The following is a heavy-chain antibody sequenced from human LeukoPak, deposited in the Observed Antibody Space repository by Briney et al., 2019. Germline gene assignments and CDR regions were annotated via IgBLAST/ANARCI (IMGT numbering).Heavy chain of an antibody. J-gene: IGHJ4*02. CDR1: GFTFSSYS. CDR2: IRYDGSNK. CDR3: ARVYGSGSYEDY. Sequence: PGGSLRLSCTASGFTFSSYSMHWVRQAPGKGLEWVAFIRYDGSNKYYADSVKGRFTISRDNSKNTLYLQMNSLRAEDTAVYYCARVYGSGSYEDYWGQGTLVTVSS. D-gene: IGHD3-10*01. V-gene: IGHV3-30*02.